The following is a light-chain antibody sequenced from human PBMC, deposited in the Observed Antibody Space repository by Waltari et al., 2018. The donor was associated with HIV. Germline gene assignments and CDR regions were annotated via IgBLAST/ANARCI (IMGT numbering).Light chain of an antibody. Sequence: DIVMPQSPDSLAVSLCERANINCKSSQSVLYSSNNKNYLAWYQQKPGQSPKLLIYWASTRESGVPDRFSGSGSGTDFTLTISSLQAEDVAVYYCQQYYSTPYTFGQGTKLEIK. CDR2: WAS. J-gene: IGKJ2*01. V-gene: IGKV4-1*01. CDR3: QQYYSTPYT. CDR1: QSVLYSSNNKNY.